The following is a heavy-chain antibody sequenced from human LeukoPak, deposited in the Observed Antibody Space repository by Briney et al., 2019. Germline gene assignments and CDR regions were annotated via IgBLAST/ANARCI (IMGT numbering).Heavy chain of an antibody. J-gene: IGHJ4*02. CDR2: IYYSGST. Sequence: SETLSLTCTVSGGSISNYYWSWIRQPPGKGLEWIGYIYYSGSTNYNPSLKSRVTISVDTSKNQFSLKLSSVTAADTAVYYCAREGIAAAGEELFDYWGQGTLVTVSS. CDR3: AREGIAAAGEELFDY. V-gene: IGHV4-59*01. D-gene: IGHD6-13*01. CDR1: GGSISNYY.